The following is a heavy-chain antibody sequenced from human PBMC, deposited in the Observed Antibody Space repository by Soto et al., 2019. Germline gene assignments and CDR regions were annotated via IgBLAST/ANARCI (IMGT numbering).Heavy chain of an antibody. CDR2: IYYSGST. Sequence: PSETLSLTCTVAGGSISSGGYYWSWIRQHPGKGLEWIGYIYYSGSTYYNPSLKSRVTISVDTSKNQFSLKLSSVTAADTAVYYYARDWGYGMDVWGQGTTVTVSS. CDR1: GGSISSGGYY. J-gene: IGHJ6*02. V-gene: IGHV4-31*03. CDR3: ARDWGYGMDV. D-gene: IGHD3-16*01.